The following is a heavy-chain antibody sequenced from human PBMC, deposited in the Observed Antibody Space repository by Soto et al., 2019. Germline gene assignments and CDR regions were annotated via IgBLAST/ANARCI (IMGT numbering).Heavy chain of an antibody. V-gene: IGHV4-4*02. J-gene: IGHJ4*03. Sequence: SETLSLTCAVSGGSISSSTWWSWVRQPPGKGLEWIGEIYHTGNTNYDPSLKSRVIISIDKSKNQFSLKLSSVTAADTAVYYCARSRDTSKPYYFEYWGQGTLVTVSS. D-gene: IGHD5-18*01. CDR1: GGSISSSTW. CDR3: ARSRDTSKPYYFEY. CDR2: IYHTGNT.